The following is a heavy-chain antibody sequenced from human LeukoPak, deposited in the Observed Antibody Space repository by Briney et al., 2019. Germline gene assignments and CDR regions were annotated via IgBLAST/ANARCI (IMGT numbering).Heavy chain of an antibody. CDR2: ISHDGSNK. CDR1: GFTFSSYG. Sequence: GGSLRLSCAASGFTFSSYGMQWVRQAPGKGLEWVAVISHDGSNKYYADSGKGRFTISRDNSKNTLYLQMNSLRAEDTAVYYCAVYYDILTGYYEARRNFDYWGQGTLVTVSS. D-gene: IGHD3-9*01. J-gene: IGHJ4*02. V-gene: IGHV3-30*03. CDR3: AVYYDILTGYYEARRNFDY.